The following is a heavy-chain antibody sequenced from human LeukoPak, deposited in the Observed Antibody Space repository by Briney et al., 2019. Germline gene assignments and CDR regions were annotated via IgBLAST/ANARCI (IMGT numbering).Heavy chain of an antibody. J-gene: IGHJ4*02. CDR2: IYTSGST. CDR3: VRGQVYFDY. V-gene: IGHV4-4*07. CDR1: GSSISSYY. Sequence: TSETLSLTXTVSGSSISSYYWSWIRQPAGKGVEWIGRIYTSGSTNYNPSLKSRVTMSVDTSKNQFSLKLSSVTAADTAVYYCVRGQVYFDYWGQGTLVTVSS.